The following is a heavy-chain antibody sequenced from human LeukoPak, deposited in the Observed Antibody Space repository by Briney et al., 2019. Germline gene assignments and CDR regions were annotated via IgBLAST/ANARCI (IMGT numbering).Heavy chain of an antibody. CDR1: GFTFSRCA. CDR3: AKVPRIAVALYYFDY. J-gene: IGHJ4*02. D-gene: IGHD6-19*01. V-gene: IGHV3-23*01. Sequence: GGSLTLSCAASGFTFSRCAMSWVPHAPGKGLEGVSAISGSGGSTYYGDSVKGRFTISRDNSKNTLYLQMNSLRAEDTAVYYCAKVPRIAVALYYFDYWGQGTLVTVSS. CDR2: ISGSGGST.